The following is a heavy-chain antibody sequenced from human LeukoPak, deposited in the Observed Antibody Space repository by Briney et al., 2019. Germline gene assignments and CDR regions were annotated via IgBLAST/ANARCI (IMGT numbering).Heavy chain of an antibody. CDR2: IKSKAEGGTT. D-gene: IGHD3-9*01. J-gene: IGHJ4*02. V-gene: IGHV3-15*01. Sequence: PGGSLRLSCAASGFTFSYAWMNWVRQAPGKGLEWVGRIKSKAEGGTTDYAAPVKGRFTISRDDSKNTLYLQMNSLKTEDTAVYYCTTSYYDTLTGSSTFDYWGQGTLVTVSS. CDR1: GFTFSYAW. CDR3: TTSYYDTLTGSSTFDY.